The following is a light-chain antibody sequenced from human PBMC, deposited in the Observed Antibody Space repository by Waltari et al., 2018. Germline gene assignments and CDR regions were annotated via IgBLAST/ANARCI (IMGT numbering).Light chain of an antibody. CDR3: GTWDDSLNGPL. Sequence: QSLLTLAPPASGTPGQTVTISCSGSSSNIGSNTVNWYQQLPGTAPKLLIYSNNQRPAGVPARFSGSKSGTSASLAISGLQSEDEADYYCGTWDDSLNGPLFGGGTKVTVL. J-gene: IGLJ2*01. V-gene: IGLV1-44*01. CDR2: SNN. CDR1: SSNIGSNT.